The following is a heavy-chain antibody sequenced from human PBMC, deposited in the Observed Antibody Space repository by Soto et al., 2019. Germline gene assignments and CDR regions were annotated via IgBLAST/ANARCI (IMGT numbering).Heavy chain of an antibody. J-gene: IGHJ4*02. D-gene: IGHD5-12*01. CDR1: GGSISGYY. V-gene: IGHV4-59*01. CDR2: IYYSGST. CDR3: ARGSPHRGYDF. Sequence: ETLSLTCTVSGGSISGYYWSWIRQPPGKGLEWIGYIYYSGSTNYNPSLKSRVTISVDTSKNQFSLKLSSVTAADTAVYYCARGSPHRGYDFWGQGTLVTVSS.